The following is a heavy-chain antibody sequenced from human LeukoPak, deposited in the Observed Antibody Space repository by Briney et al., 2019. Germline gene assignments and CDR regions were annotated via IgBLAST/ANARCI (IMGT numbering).Heavy chain of an antibody. J-gene: IGHJ4*02. Sequence: SETLSLTCTVSNGSISGNYWSWHRQSPGKGLEWIGYIYYSGTTNSNPSLKSRVTISVDTSKNQFSLKLTAMTAADTAVYYCARHLDSYGYNVGDYWGQGTLVTVSS. CDR3: ARHLDSYGYNVGDY. D-gene: IGHD5-18*01. CDR1: NGSISGNY. V-gene: IGHV4-59*08. CDR2: IYYSGTT.